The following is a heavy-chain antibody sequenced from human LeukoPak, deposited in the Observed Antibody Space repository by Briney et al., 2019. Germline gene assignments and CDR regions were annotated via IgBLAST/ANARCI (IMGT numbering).Heavy chain of an antibody. CDR3: ARFYGSGSYYFDY. D-gene: IGHD3-10*01. CDR2: IYYSGST. Sequence: PSETLSLTCTVSGGSISSYYWSWIRQPPGKGLEWIGYIYYSGSTNHNPSLKSRVTISVDTSKNQFSLKLSSVAAADTAVYYCARFYGSGSYYFDYWGQGTLVTVSS. V-gene: IGHV4-59*01. CDR1: GGSISSYY. J-gene: IGHJ4*01.